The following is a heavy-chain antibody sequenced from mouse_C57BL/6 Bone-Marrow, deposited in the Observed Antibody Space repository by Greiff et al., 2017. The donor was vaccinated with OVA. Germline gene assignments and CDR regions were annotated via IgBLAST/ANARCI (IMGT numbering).Heavy chain of an antibody. CDR1: GYTFTSYG. J-gene: IGHJ3*01. V-gene: IGHV1-81*01. CDR3: ARLLLRPGGGAY. Sequence: QVQLQQSGAELARPGASVKLSCKASGYTFTSYGISWVKQRTGQGLEWIGEIYPRSGNTYYNEKFKGKATLTADKSSSTAYMELRSLTSEDSAVFFCARLLLRPGGGAYCGQGALGTVSA. CDR2: IYPRSGNT. D-gene: IGHD1-1*01.